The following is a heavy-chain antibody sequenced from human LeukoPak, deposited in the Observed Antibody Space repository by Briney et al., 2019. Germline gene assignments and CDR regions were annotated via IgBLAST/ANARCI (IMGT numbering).Heavy chain of an antibody. Sequence: GGPLRLSCAASGFTFDDYGMSWVRQAPGKGLEWVSGINWNGGSTGYADSVKGRFTISRDNAKNSLYLQMNSLRAEDTALYYCARIDYGFDAFDIWGQGTMVTVSS. CDR3: ARIDYGFDAFDI. D-gene: IGHD4-17*01. CDR2: INWNGGST. CDR1: GFTFDDYG. J-gene: IGHJ3*02. V-gene: IGHV3-20*04.